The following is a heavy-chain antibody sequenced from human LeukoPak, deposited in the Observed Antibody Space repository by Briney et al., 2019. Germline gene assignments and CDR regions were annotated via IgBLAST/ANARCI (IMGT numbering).Heavy chain of an antibody. CDR2: ITSGGDYI. CDR1: GFTFNTFN. D-gene: IGHD3-9*01. V-gene: IGHV3-21*01. J-gene: IGHJ4*02. Sequence: PGGSLRLSCAASGFTFNTFNMNWVRPAPGKGLEWVSSITSGGDYIYYADSVKGRFTTSRDNAKHSLSLQLNSLGVEDTAVYYCARGHYDVLAASYKWTPDYWGQGTLVTVSS. CDR3: ARGHYDVLAASYKWTPDY.